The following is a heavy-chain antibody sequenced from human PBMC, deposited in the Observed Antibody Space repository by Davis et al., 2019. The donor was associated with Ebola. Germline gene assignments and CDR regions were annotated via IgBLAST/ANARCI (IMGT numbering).Heavy chain of an antibody. CDR1: GASIRSHY. D-gene: IGHD5-24*01. V-gene: IGHV4-59*11. CDR3: ARDRGFDP. CDR2: IYYSGST. J-gene: IGHJ5*02. Sequence: GSLRLSCSVSGASIRSHYWSWIRQPPGKGLEWIGEIYYSGSTSYNPSLKSRVTILLDTSKNQFSLKLSSVTAADAAMYYCARDRGFDPWGQGTLVTVSS.